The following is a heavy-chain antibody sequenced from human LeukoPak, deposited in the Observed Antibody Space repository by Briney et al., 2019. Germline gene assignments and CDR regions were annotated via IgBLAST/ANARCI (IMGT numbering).Heavy chain of an antibody. Sequence: ASVKVSCKPSGGTFISYAISWVRQAPGQGLEWMGWISAYNGNTNYAQKLQGRVTMTTDTSTSTAYMELRSLRSDDTAVYYCARLGYYDSSGFNWFDPWGQGTLVTVSS. CDR1: GGTFISYA. CDR3: ARLGYYDSSGFNWFDP. CDR2: ISAYNGNT. J-gene: IGHJ5*02. V-gene: IGHV1-18*01. D-gene: IGHD3-22*01.